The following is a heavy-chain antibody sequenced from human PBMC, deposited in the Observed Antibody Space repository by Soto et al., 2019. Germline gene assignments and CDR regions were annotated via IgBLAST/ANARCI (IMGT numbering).Heavy chain of an antibody. CDR3: TRTGYCTNGVCYEIDY. J-gene: IGHJ4*02. V-gene: IGHV3-73*01. CDR2: IRSKANSYAT. CDR1: GFTFSGSA. Sequence: PGGSLRLSCAASGFTFSGSAMHWVRQASGKGLEWVGRIRSKANSYATAYAAPVKGRFTISRDDSKNTAYLQMNSLKTEDTAVYYCTRTGYCTNGVCYEIDYWGQGPLVTVSS. D-gene: IGHD2-8*01.